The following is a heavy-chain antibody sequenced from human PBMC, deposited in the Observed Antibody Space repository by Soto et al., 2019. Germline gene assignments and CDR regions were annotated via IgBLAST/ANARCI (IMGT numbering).Heavy chain of an antibody. J-gene: IGHJ4*02. Sequence: VQLVESGGGLIQPGGSLRLSCAASGFTVSNNHMTWVRQAAGKGLELVSFVHGGGSTSYADSVKGRFTISRDNSQNTLSLPVDSLRSEDTAIYYCAARLTTSSSLDYWGRGTLVTVSS. CDR3: AARLTTSSSLDY. CDR2: VHGGGST. V-gene: IGHV3-53*01. D-gene: IGHD3-16*01. CDR1: GFTVSNNH.